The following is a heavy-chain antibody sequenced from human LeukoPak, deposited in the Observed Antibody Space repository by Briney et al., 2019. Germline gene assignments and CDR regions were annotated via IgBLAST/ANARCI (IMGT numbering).Heavy chain of an antibody. J-gene: IGHJ4*02. CDR1: GVSITSGSYY. D-gene: IGHD3-16*01. CDR2: VHSSGDI. CDR3: ARGASPKDAVFFDY. Sequence: PSETLSLTCSVSGVSITSGSYYWGWLRQSGGQGLEWIARVHSSGDIYHNAAFRSRPAVSGNASKNQSSLQLASVTAADTAVYYCARGASPKDAVFFDYWGQGALITVSS. V-gene: IGHV4-61*02.